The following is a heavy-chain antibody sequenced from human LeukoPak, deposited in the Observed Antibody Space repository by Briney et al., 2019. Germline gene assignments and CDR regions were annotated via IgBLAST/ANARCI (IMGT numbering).Heavy chain of an antibody. Sequence: GGSLRLSCAASGFTFSSYAMSWVRQAPGKGLEWVSGISWNSGSIGYADSVKGRFTISRDNAKNSLYLQMNSLRAEDTALYYCARDGIAVAEAFDYWGQGTLVTVSS. CDR1: GFTFSSYA. CDR2: ISWNSGSI. CDR3: ARDGIAVAEAFDY. D-gene: IGHD6-19*01. V-gene: IGHV3-9*01. J-gene: IGHJ4*02.